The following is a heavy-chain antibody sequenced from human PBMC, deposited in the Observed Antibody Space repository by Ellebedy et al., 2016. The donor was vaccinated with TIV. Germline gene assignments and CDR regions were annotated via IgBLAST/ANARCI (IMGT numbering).Heavy chain of an antibody. V-gene: IGHV3-11*04. CDR3: ASGYSSSWSAFDY. CDR1: GFTFTDYY. D-gene: IGHD6-13*01. CDR2: ISSSGSTI. Sequence: PGGSLRLSCAASGFTFTDYYMNWIRQAPGKGLEWVSYISSSGSTIYYADSVKGRFTISRDNAKKSLYLQMNSLRAEDTAVYYCASGYSSSWSAFDYWGQGALVTVSS. J-gene: IGHJ4*02.